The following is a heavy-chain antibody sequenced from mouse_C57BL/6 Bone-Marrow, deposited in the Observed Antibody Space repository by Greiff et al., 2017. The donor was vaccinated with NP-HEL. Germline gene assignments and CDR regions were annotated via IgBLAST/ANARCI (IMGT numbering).Heavy chain of an antibody. D-gene: IGHD2-1*01. J-gene: IGHJ3*01. CDR2: ISDGGSYT. CDR1: GFTFSSYA. V-gene: IGHV5-4*01. CDR3: ARDQGNPAWFAY. Sequence: EVKVVESGGGLVKPGGSLKLSCAASGFTFSSYAMSWVRQTPEKRLEWVATISDGGSYTYYPDNVKGRFTISRDNAKNNLYLQMSHLKSEDTAMYYCARDQGNPAWFAYWGQGTLVTVSA.